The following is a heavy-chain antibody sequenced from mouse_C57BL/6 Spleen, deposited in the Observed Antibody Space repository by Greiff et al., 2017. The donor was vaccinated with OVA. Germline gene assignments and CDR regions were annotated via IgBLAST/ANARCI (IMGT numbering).Heavy chain of an antibody. Sequence: QVQLQQPGAELVKPGASVKLSCKASGYTFTSYWMHWVKQRPGQGLEWIGMIHPNSGSTNYNEKFKSKATLTVDKSSSTAYMQLSSLTSEDSAVYYCARWLRREGVDDWGQGTTLTVSS. CDR2: IHPNSGST. J-gene: IGHJ2*01. CDR3: ARWLRREGVDD. V-gene: IGHV1-64*01. CDR1: GYTFTSYW. D-gene: IGHD2-2*01.